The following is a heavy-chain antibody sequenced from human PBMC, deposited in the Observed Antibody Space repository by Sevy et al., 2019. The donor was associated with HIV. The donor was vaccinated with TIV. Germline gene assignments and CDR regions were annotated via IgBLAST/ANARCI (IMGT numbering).Heavy chain of an antibody. CDR2: IYPGDSNT. Sequence: VESLKISCKGSGYSFNKFWIGWARQMPGKGLEWMGIIYPGDSNTRYSPSFQGKVTISADKSISTAYLQLSGLKASDTAMYYCTRHVYYYDSSVYYSIDSWGQGTPVTVSS. CDR3: TRHVYYYDSSVYYSIDS. J-gene: IGHJ4*02. CDR1: GYSFNKFW. V-gene: IGHV5-51*01. D-gene: IGHD3-22*01.